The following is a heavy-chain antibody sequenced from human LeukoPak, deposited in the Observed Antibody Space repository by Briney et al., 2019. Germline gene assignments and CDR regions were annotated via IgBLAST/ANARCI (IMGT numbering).Heavy chain of an antibody. Sequence: ASVKVSCKASGFTFTTYFMHWVRQAPGQGLEWMGKINPSGDTTTYAQKFQGRITMTRDTSTSTVYMELSSLRSEDTAVYYCARDSLWFGELIPGYMDVWGKGTTVTVSS. CDR2: INPSGDTT. CDR1: GFTFTTYF. V-gene: IGHV1-46*01. D-gene: IGHD3-10*01. CDR3: ARDSLWFGELIPGYMDV. J-gene: IGHJ6*03.